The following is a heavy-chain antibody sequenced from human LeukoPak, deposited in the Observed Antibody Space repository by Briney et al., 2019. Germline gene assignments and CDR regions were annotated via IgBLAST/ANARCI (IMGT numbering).Heavy chain of an antibody. CDR2: IYYGGST. V-gene: IGHV4-31*03. D-gene: IGHD5-18*01. J-gene: IGHJ4*02. Sequence: PSETLSLTCTVSGGSISSGGFYWIWIAQHPGKGLEWIGYIYYGGSTYYNPSLKSRVTISVDTSKNQFSLKLSSVTAADTAVYYCARDQGYSYGATFDYWGQGTLVTVSS. CDR1: GGSISSGGFY. CDR3: ARDQGYSYGATFDY.